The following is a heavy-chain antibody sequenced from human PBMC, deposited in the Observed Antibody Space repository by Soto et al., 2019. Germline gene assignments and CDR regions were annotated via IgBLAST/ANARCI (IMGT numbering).Heavy chain of an antibody. D-gene: IGHD1-26*01. CDR1: GYTFTSYY. V-gene: IGHV1-46*01. J-gene: IGHJ5*02. Sequence: ASVKVSCKASGYTFTSYYMHWVRQAPGQGLEWMGIINPIGDSTNYAQKFQGRVTMTRDTSTSTVYMELSRLRSEDTAVYYCARSLPGRYNWFDPWGQGTLVTVSS. CDR3: ARSLPGRYNWFDP. CDR2: INPIGDST.